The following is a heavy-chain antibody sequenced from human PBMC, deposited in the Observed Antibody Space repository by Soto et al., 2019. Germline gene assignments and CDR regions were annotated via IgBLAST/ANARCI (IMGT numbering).Heavy chain of an antibody. CDR3: ARIWGPYYYYGMDV. D-gene: IGHD7-27*01. CDR1: GFSLSNARMG. J-gene: IGHJ6*02. CDR2: IFSNDEK. Sequence: QVTLKESGPVLVKPTETLTLTRTVSGFSLSNARMGVSWIRQPPGKALEWLAHIFSNDEKSYSTSLKSRLTISKDTSKSQVVLTMTNMDPVDTATYYCARIWGPYYYYGMDVWGQGTTVTVSS. V-gene: IGHV2-26*01.